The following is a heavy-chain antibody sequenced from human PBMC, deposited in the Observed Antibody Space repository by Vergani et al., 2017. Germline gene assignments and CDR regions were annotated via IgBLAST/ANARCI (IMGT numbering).Heavy chain of an antibody. D-gene: IGHD3-3*01. V-gene: IGHV5-51*01. CDR3: ARQYDFWSGYPYYFDD. J-gene: IGHJ4*02. CDR1: GYSFTSYW. Sequence: EVQLVQSGAEVKKPGESLKISCKGSGYSFTSYWIGWVRQMPGKGLEWMGIIYPGDSDTRYSPSFQGQVTISADKSISTAYLQWSSLKASDTAMYYCARQYDFWSGYPYYFDDWGQGTLVTVSS. CDR2: IYPGDSDT.